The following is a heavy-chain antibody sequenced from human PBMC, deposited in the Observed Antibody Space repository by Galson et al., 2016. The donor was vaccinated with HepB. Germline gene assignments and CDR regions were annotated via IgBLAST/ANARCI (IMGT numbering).Heavy chain of an antibody. D-gene: IGHD3-3*01. V-gene: IGHV3-23*01. Sequence: SLRLSCTASGFTFSSYAMSWVRQAPGKGLEWVSEISGSDGSTYIADSVKGRFTISRDNSKHTLNLQMNILRAEDTAVDYGAKNHDFWSGHIVYWGQGTLVTVSS. CDR3: AKNHDFWSGHIVY. CDR1: GFTFSSYA. CDR2: ISGSDGST. J-gene: IGHJ4*02.